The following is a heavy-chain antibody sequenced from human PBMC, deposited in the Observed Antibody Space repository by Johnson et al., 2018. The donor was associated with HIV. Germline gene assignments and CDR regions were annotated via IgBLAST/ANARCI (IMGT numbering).Heavy chain of an antibody. CDR1: GFTFSDYY. J-gene: IGHJ3*02. Sequence: QVQLVESGGGLVQPGGSLRLSCAASGFTFSDYYMSWIRQAPGKGLEWVSYISSGGSSIYYADSVKGRFTISRDNAKKSMYLQMNSLRAEDTAGYYCARVSMLFIAADAFDIWGQGTMVTVSS. CDR3: ARVSMLFIAADAFDI. V-gene: IGHV3-11*04. D-gene: IGHD2-21*01. CDR2: ISSGGSSI.